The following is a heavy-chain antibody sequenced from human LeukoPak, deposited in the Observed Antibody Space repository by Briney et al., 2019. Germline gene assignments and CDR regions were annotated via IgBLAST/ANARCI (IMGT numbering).Heavy chain of an antibody. CDR3: ARSAPQGYCTSTSCYARSAFDI. Sequence: ASVKVSCKASGYTFTSYYIHWVRQAPGQGLEWMGMINPSGGSTSYAQKFQGRVTMTRDTSTSTVYMELSSLRSEDSAVYYCARSAPQGYCTSTSCYARSAFDIWGQGTMVTVSS. J-gene: IGHJ3*02. V-gene: IGHV1-46*01. D-gene: IGHD2-2*01. CDR1: GYTFTSYY. CDR2: INPSGGST.